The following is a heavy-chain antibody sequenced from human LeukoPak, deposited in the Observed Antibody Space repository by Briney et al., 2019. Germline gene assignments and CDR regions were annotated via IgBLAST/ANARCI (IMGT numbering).Heavy chain of an antibody. CDR2: IYTSGST. CDR3: ARHNTAMVTFDY. V-gene: IGHV4-4*09. D-gene: IGHD5-18*01. Sequence: SETLSLTCTVSGGSISSYYWSWIRQPPGKGLEWIGYIYTSGSTNYSPSLKSRVTISVDTSKNQFSLKLSSVTAADTAVYYCARHNTAMVTFDYWGQGTLVTVSS. CDR1: GGSISSYY. J-gene: IGHJ4*02.